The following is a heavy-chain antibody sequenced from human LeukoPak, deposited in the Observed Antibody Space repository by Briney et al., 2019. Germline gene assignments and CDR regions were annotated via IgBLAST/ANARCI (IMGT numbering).Heavy chain of an antibody. D-gene: IGHD3-9*01. CDR1: GGSISSYY. Sequence: SETLSLTCTVSGGSISSYYWSWIRQPPGKGLEWIGYIYYSGSTNYNPSLKSRVTISVDTSKNQFSLKLCSVTAADTAVYYCARADPYDILTGYQFDYWGQGTLVTVSS. CDR2: IYYSGST. V-gene: IGHV4-59*01. J-gene: IGHJ4*02. CDR3: ARADPYDILTGYQFDY.